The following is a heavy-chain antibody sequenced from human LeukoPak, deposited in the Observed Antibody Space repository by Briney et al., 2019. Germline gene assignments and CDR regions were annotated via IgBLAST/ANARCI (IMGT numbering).Heavy chain of an antibody. Sequence: TGGSLRLSCAASGFTFSTYSMNWVCQAPGKGLEWVSSISRNSRYIYYADSMRGRFTISRDNAKNSLYLQMNSLKPEDTAVYYCARVAEAAAFDSWGQGTLVTVSS. CDR3: ARVAEAAAFDS. D-gene: IGHD6-13*01. V-gene: IGHV3-21*06. J-gene: IGHJ4*02. CDR2: ISRNSRYI. CDR1: GFTFSTYS.